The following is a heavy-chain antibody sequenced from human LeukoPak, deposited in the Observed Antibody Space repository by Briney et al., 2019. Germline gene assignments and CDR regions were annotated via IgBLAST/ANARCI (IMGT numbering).Heavy chain of an antibody. CDR1: GGSLVSYY. V-gene: IGHV4-34*01. J-gene: IGHJ4*02. Sequence: KTSETLSLTCTVSGGSLVSYYWSWIRQPPGKGLEWIGEINHSGSTNYNPSLKSRVTISVDTSKNQFSLKLSSVTAADTAVYYCARGGYYDSSGYYYVGDFDYWGQGTLVTVSS. CDR2: INHSGST. D-gene: IGHD3-22*01. CDR3: ARGGYYDSSGYYYVGDFDY.